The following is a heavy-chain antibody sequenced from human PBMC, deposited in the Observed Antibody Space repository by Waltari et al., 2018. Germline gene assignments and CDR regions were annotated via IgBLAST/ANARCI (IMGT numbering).Heavy chain of an antibody. V-gene: IGHV3-21*01. CDR1: GFTFSSYS. Sequence: EVXLXESGXALVKPGGSXRLSCAASGFTFSSYSMNWVRQAPGGGXEWVSXITLSXTYISXADSVKGRFTXSRDNAKNSLYLQMNSLXAEDTAVYXCARGXRYSSGWNYFDXWGQGTLVTVSS. CDR3: ARGXRYSSGWNYFDX. D-gene: IGHD6-19*01. CDR2: ITLSXTYI. J-gene: IGHJ4*02.